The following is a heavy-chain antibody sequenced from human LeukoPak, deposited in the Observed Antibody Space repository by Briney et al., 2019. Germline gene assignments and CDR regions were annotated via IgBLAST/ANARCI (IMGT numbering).Heavy chain of an antibody. V-gene: IGHV3-53*01. CDR1: GFTVSRNY. J-gene: IGHJ3*02. D-gene: IGHD1-14*01. Sequence: GGSLRLSCAASGFTVSRNYMSWVREAPGRGLECVSVIYGGGPTYYADSVKGRFTISRDTAKNTLYLQMNSLRGEDTAVYFCARDLGIAGTTHAFDIWGHGTMVTVSS. CDR2: IYGGGPT. CDR3: ARDLGIAGTTHAFDI.